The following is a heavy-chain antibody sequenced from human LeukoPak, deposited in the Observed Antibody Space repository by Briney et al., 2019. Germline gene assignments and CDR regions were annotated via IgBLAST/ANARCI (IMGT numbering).Heavy chain of an antibody. CDR1: GFTFSSHA. J-gene: IGHJ3*02. V-gene: IGHV3-23*01. CDR3: AKYLSGKSPLHVLRFLEWLLHDAFDI. D-gene: IGHD3-3*01. Sequence: GGSLRLSCAASGFTFSSHAMSWVRQAPGKGLEWVSAISGSGGSTYYADSVKGRFTISRDNSKNTLYLQMNSLRAEDTAVYYCAKYLSGKSPLHVLRFLEWLLHDAFDIWGQGTMVTVSS. CDR2: ISGSGGST.